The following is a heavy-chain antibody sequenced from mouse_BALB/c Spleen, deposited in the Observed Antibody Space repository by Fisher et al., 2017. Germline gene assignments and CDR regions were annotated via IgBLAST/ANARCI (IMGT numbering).Heavy chain of an antibody. Sequence: KFKGKATLTVDKSSSTAYMQLNSLTSEDSAVYYCARCILYGNYAMDYWGQGTSVTVSS. V-gene: IGHV1S45*01. CDR3: ARCILYGNYAMDY. D-gene: IGHD2-10*02. J-gene: IGHJ4*01.